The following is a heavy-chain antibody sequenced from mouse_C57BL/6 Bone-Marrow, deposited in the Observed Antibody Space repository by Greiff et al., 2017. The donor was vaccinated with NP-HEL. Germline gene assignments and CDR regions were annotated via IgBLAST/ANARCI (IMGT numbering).Heavy chain of an antibody. CDR1: GFSFTSYG. Sequence: VQRVESGPGGVKPSQSLSITCTVSGFSFTSYGVHWVRQSPGKGLEWLGVIRSGGSTDYNAAFMSRLSITKDNSKSQVFFKMNSLQADDTAIYYCAKYFGSSHWYFDVWGTGTTVTVSS. CDR2: IRSGGST. CDR3: AKYFGSSHWYFDV. D-gene: IGHD1-1*01. J-gene: IGHJ1*03. V-gene: IGHV2-5*01.